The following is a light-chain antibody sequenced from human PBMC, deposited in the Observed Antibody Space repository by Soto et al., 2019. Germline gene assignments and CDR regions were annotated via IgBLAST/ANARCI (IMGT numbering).Light chain of an antibody. J-gene: IGKJ4*01. V-gene: IGKV3-20*01. CDR2: GAS. CDR1: QAVTSKF. CDR3: QQYGDSLLT. Sequence: EIVLAQSPATLSLSPGDEATLSCKASQAVTSKFLAWYQQKPGQPPRLLILGASTRATGIADRFSGSGSGTDFTLTISRLEPEDFAVYYCQQYGDSLLTFGGGTKVDI.